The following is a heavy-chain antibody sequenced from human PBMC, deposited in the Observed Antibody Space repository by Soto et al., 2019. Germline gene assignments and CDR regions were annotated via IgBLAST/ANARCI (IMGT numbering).Heavy chain of an antibody. CDR1: GYTFTSYD. D-gene: IGHD7-27*01. CDR2: MSPKSGNT. Sequence: QVQLVQSGAEVKKPGASVKVSCKASGYTFTSYDINWVREASGQGLDWMGWMSPKSGNTGYAQKFQGRVTMTRSTSRSTAYMELSSLTSEDTDVYYCARGPPNWGFDSWGQGTLVTVSS. CDR3: ARGPPNWGFDS. V-gene: IGHV1-8*01. J-gene: IGHJ4*02.